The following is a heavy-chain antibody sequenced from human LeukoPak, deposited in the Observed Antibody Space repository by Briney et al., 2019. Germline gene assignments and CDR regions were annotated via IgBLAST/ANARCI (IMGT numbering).Heavy chain of an antibody. D-gene: IGHD3-22*01. V-gene: IGHV1-18*01. CDR3: ARASLYYYDSSGYRNFDY. CDR2: ISAYNGNT. J-gene: IGHJ4*02. CDR1: GYTFTSYG. Sequence: ASVKVSRKASGYTFTSYGISWVRQAPGQGLEWMGWISAYNGNTNYAQKLQGRVTMTTDTSTSTAYMELRSLRSDDTAVYYCARASLYYYDSSGYRNFDYWGQGTLVTVSS.